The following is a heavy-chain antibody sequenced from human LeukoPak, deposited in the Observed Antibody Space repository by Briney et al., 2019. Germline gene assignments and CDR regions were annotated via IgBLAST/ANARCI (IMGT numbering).Heavy chain of an antibody. Sequence: GGSLRLSCAASGFTFSDFWVGWLRQAPEKGLEWVAMISHDGSQKYYVASVKGRFTISRENAKSSLDLQMSGLRVEDTAVYYCGGEPRSLQSNWGQGTLVTVSS. D-gene: IGHD5/OR15-5a*01. CDR1: GFTFSDFW. V-gene: IGHV3-7*01. CDR2: ISHDGSQK. J-gene: IGHJ4*02. CDR3: GGEPRSLQSN.